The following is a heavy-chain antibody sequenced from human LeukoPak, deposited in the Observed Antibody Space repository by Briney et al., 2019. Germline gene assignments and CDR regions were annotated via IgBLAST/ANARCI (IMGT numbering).Heavy chain of an antibody. V-gene: IGHV3-21*01. CDR1: GITFSSYS. D-gene: IGHD1-26*01. CDR2: ISSSSSYI. Sequence: GGSLRLSCAASGITFSSYSMNWVRQAPGKGLEWVSSISSSSSYIYYADSVKGRFTISRDNAKNSLYLQMDSLRAEDTAVYYCARSVVSGSYFPPVYYYYMDVWGKGTTVTVSS. J-gene: IGHJ6*03. CDR3: ARSVVSGSYFPPVYYYYMDV.